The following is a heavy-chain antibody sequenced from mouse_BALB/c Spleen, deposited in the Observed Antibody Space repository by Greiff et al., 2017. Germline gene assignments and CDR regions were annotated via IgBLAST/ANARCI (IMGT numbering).Heavy chain of an antibody. Sequence: QVQLKESGPGLVAPSQSLSITCTVSGFSFSRYSVHWVRQTPGKGLEWLGMIWGGGSTDYNSALNSRLSISKDNSKSHVFLKMNSLQTDDTAMYYGARKKVRRPFAYGGQGTLVTVSA. CDR1: GFSFSRYS. J-gene: IGHJ3*01. CDR3: ARKKVRRPFAY. V-gene: IGHV2-6-4*01. D-gene: IGHD2-14*01. CDR2: IWGGGST.